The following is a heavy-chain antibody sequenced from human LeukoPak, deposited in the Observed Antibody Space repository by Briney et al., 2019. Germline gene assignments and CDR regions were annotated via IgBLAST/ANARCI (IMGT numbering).Heavy chain of an antibody. CDR3: ARDYPSGWRGGY. Sequence: PGGSLRLSCAASGFVVSSNSMSWVRQAPGKGLEWVSILYSGGSTYYADSVKGRFTISRDNSKNTLYLQMNSLRAEDTAVYYCARDYPSGWRGGYWGQGTLVTVSS. CDR2: LYSGGST. V-gene: IGHV3-53*01. CDR1: GFVVSSNS. J-gene: IGHJ4*02. D-gene: IGHD1-14*01.